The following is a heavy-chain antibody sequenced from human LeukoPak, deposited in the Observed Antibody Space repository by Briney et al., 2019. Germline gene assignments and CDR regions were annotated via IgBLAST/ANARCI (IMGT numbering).Heavy chain of an antibody. CDR2: ISGSGGST. Sequence: GGSLRLSCAASGFTFSSYAMGWVRQAPGKGLEWVSSISGSGGSTYYADSVKGRFTISRDNSKNTLYLQMNSLRAEDTAVYYCAKDPSSNTKVRSADYWGQGTLVTVSS. CDR1: GFTFSSYA. D-gene: IGHD6-13*01. V-gene: IGHV3-23*01. J-gene: IGHJ4*02. CDR3: AKDPSSNTKVRSADY.